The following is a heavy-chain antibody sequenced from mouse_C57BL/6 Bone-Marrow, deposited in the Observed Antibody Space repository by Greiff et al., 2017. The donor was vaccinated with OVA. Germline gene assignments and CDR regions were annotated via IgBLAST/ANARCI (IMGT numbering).Heavy chain of an antibody. V-gene: IGHV1-82*01. CDR1: GYAFSSSW. D-gene: IGHD2-4*01. CDR2: IYPGDGDT. Sequence: VQGVESGPELVKPGASVKISCKASGYAFSSSWMNWVKQRPGKGLEWIGRIYPGDGDTNYNGKFKGKATLTADKSSSTAYMQLSSLTSEDSAVYFCAREDDYDWYFEDWGTGTTVTVSS. CDR3: AREDDYDWYFED. J-gene: IGHJ1*03.